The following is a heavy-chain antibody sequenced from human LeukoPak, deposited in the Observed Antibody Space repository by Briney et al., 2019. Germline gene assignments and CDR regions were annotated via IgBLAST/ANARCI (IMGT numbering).Heavy chain of an antibody. CDR1: GFTFSSYA. CDR3: AKGVGSIFGKGHYYYYGMDV. Sequence: AGGSLRLSCAASGFTFSSYAMSWVRQAPGKGLEWVSAISGSGGSTYYADSVKGRFTISRDNSKNTLYLQMNSLRAEDTAVYYCAKGVGSIFGKGHYYYYGMDVWGQGTTVTVSS. D-gene: IGHD3-3*01. J-gene: IGHJ6*02. V-gene: IGHV3-23*01. CDR2: ISGSGGST.